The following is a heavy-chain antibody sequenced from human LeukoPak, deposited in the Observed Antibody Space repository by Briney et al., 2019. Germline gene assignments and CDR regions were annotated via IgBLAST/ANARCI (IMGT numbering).Heavy chain of an antibody. Sequence: GASVRVSCKASGYVITTYYIHWVRQAPGQGLEWMGVGNPSGVGTNYAQKFQGRVTMTRDTSTSTVYMELSSLRSEDTAVYYCAREEYGGYFDYWGQGTLVTVSS. CDR3: AREEYGGYFDY. CDR1: GYVITTYY. J-gene: IGHJ4*02. V-gene: IGHV1-46*01. CDR2: GNPSGVGT. D-gene: IGHD2-21*01.